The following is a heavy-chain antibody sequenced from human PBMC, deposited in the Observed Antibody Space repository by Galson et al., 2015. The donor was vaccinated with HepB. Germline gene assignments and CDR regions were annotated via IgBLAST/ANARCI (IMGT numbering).Heavy chain of an antibody. CDR1: GYSFTSYW. Sequence: QSGAEVKKPGESLKISCKGSGYSFTSYWIGWVRQMPGKGLEWMGIIYPGDSDTRYSPSFQGQVTISADKFISTAYLQWSSLKASDTAMYYCARLNDYGDSKRAHYFDYWGQGTLVTVSS. J-gene: IGHJ4*02. CDR3: ARLNDYGDSKRAHYFDY. V-gene: IGHV5-51*03. D-gene: IGHD4-17*01. CDR2: IYPGDSDT.